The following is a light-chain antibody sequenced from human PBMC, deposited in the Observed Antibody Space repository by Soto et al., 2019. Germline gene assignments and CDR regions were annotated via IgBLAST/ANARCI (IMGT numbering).Light chain of an antibody. CDR1: QRISSW. Sequence: DIQMTQSPSTLSGSVGDRVTITCRASQRISSWLAWYQQKPGKAPKFLIYGASSLESGVPSRFSGSGSGTEFTLTISSLQPDDFATYYCQQYDSYPVTFGQGTRVEIK. V-gene: IGKV1-5*01. CDR3: QQYDSYPVT. J-gene: IGKJ2*01. CDR2: GAS.